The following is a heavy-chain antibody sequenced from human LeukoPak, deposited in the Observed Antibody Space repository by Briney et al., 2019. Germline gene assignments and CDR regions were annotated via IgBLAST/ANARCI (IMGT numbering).Heavy chain of an antibody. CDR2: FDPEDGET. CDR1: GYTLTELS. D-gene: IGHD6-13*01. CDR3: ATRQQLESYFDY. Sequence: ASVKVSCKVSGYTLTELSMHWVRQAPGKGLEWMGGFDPEDGETIYAQKFKGRITMNEETSTDTAYMEVSSLRSEDTGVYYCATRQQLESYFDYWGQGTLVTVP. V-gene: IGHV1-24*01. J-gene: IGHJ4*02.